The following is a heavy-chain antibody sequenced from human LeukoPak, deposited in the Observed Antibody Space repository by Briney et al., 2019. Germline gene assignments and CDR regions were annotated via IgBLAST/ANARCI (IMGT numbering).Heavy chain of an antibody. CDR3: ARLSSGFFDY. D-gene: IGHD3-22*01. CDR2: IYYSGST. J-gene: IGHJ4*02. CDR1: GGSISSSSYS. Sequence: NTSETLSLTCTVSGGSISSSSYSWGWIRQPPGKGLEWIGSIYYSGSTYYNPSLKSRVTISVDTSKNQFSLKLSSVTAADTAVYYCARLSSGFFDYWGQGTLVTVSS. V-gene: IGHV4-39*07.